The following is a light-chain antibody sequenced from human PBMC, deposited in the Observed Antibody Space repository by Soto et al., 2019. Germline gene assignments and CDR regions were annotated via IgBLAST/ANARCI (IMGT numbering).Light chain of an antibody. CDR2: DAS. V-gene: IGKV1-5*01. Sequence: DIQMTQSPSTLSASVGDRVTITCRASQSISGWLAWYQQKPQKAPKLLIYDASRLQSGVPSRFSGSGAGTEFALTITSLQPDDFATYFCQQYNAYSTFGQGTKVE. CDR3: QQYNAYST. J-gene: IGKJ1*01. CDR1: QSISGW.